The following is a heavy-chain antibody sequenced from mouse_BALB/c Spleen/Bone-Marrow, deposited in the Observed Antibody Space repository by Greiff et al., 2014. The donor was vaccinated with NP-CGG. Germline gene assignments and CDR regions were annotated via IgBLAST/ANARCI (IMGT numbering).Heavy chain of an antibody. J-gene: IGHJ1*01. V-gene: IGHV14-3*02. CDR2: IDPANGNT. CDR1: GFNIKDTY. D-gene: IGHD2-4*01. CDR3: ANYDYGWYFDV. Sequence: VQLQQSGAEIVKPGASVKLSCTASGFNIKDTYMHWVKQRPEQGLEWIGRIDPANGNTKYDPKFQGKATITADTSSNTAYLQLSSLTSEDTAVYYCANYDYGWYFDVWGAGTTVTVSS.